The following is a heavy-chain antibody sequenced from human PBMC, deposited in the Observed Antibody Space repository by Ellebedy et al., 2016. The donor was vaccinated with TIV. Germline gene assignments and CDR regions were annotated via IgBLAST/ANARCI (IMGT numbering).Heavy chain of an antibody. CDR2: ISYDGSNK. CDR3: ARDAYYYDSSGLGDAFDI. CDR1: GFTFSSYA. J-gene: IGHJ3*02. V-gene: IGHV3-30-3*01. D-gene: IGHD3-22*01. Sequence: GGSLRLSCAASGFTFSSYAMHWVRQAPGKGLEWVAVISYDGSNKYYAASVKGRFTISRDNSKNTLYLQMNSLRAEDTAVYYCARDAYYYDSSGLGDAFDIWGQGTMVTVSS.